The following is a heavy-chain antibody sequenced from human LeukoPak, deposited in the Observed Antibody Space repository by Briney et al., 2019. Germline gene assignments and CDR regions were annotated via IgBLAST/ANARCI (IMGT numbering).Heavy chain of an antibody. V-gene: IGHV3-30*02. CDR2: IRYDGSNK. J-gene: IGHJ3*02. CDR1: GFTFSSYG. D-gene: IGHD6-6*01. CDR3: ARDDSSSHLDAFDI. Sequence: GGSLRLSCAASGFTFSSYGMHWVRQAPGKGLEWVAFIRYDGSNKYYADSVKGRFTISRDNSKNTLYLQMNSLRAEDTAVYYCARDDSSSHLDAFDIWGQGTMVTVSS.